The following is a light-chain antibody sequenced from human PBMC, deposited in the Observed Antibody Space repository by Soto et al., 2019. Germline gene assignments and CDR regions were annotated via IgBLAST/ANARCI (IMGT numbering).Light chain of an antibody. V-gene: IGKV3-15*01. J-gene: IGKJ4*01. CDR1: QSVSSY. CDR2: GAS. CDR3: QQYNFWPPLT. Sequence: EILLTPSPATLSLSPGEIATLSCRASQSVSSYLAWYQQKPGQAPRLLIYGASARATGIPARFSGSGSGTEFTLTISSLQSEDFAVYYCQQYNFWPPLTFGGGTKVDIK.